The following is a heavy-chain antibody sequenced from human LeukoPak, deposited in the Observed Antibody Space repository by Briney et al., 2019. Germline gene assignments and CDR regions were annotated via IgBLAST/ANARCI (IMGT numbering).Heavy chain of an antibody. D-gene: IGHD4-17*01. V-gene: IGHV4-59*11. CDR1: GGSCGSQY. CDR2: ISYIGST. CDR3: ARDPTTVTKGLDI. Sequence: SETLSLACAVSGGSCGSQYWSWIREPPGKGLEWIGYISYIGSTNYNPSLKSRVTISVDTSKNQFSLKLSSVTAADTAVYYCARDPTTVTKGLDIWGQGTMVTVSS. J-gene: IGHJ3*02.